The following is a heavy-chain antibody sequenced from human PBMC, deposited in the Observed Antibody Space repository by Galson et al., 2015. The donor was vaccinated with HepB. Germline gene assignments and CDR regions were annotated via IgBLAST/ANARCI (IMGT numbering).Heavy chain of an antibody. J-gene: IGHJ6*02. D-gene: IGHD4/OR15-4a*01. CDR3: AKDMVAPPHYYYYGMDV. V-gene: IGHV3-30*02. CDR1: GFIFSRYG. Sequence: SLRLSCAASGFIFSRYGMPWLRQAPGKGLERVAFIRYDGSNKYYADSVKGRFTISRDNSKNTLYLQMNSLRAEDTAVYYCAKDMVAPPHYYYYGMDVWGQGTTVTVSS. CDR2: IRYDGSNK.